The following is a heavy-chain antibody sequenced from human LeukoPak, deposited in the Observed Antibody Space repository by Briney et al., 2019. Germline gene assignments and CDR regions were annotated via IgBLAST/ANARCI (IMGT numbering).Heavy chain of an antibody. CDR1: GGSISSYY. J-gene: IGHJ4*02. CDR3: ARTGGRYYDSSGPIDY. V-gene: IGHV4-59*01. Sequence: SETLSLTCTVSGGSISSYYWSWIRQPPGKGLEWIGYIYYSGSTNYNPSLKSRVTISVDTSKNQFSLKLSSVTAADTAVYYCARTGGRYYDSSGPIDYWGQGTLVTASS. CDR2: IYYSGST. D-gene: IGHD3-22*01.